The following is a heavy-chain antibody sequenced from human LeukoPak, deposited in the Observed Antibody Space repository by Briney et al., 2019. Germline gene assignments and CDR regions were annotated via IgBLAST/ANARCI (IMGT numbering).Heavy chain of an antibody. J-gene: IGHJ4*02. CDR1: GGSISSYY. CDR2: IYTSATT. V-gene: IGHV4-4*07. CDR3: ARESEKGYCSSTSCYSVPYYFDY. Sequence: SETLSLTCTVSGGSISSYYWSWIRQPAGKGLEWIGRIYTSATTNYNPSLKSRVTMSVDTSKNQFSLKLSSVTAADTAVYYCARESEKGYCSSTSCYSVPYYFDYWGQGTLVTVSS. D-gene: IGHD2-2*02.